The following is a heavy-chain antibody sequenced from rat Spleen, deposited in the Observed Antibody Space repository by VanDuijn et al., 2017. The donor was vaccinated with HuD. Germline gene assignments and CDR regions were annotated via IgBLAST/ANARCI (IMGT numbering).Heavy chain of an antibody. J-gene: IGHJ1*01. V-gene: IGHV5-29*01. CDR3: ARKDYSSYIYYWYFDF. D-gene: IGHD1-2*01. CDR1: GFTFSDYY. Sequence: EVQLVESDGGLVQPGRSLKLSCAASGFTFSDYYMAWVRQAPTKGLEWVATISYDGSSTYYRDSVKGRFTISRDNAKSTLYLQMDSLRSEDTATYYCARKDYSSYIYYWYFDFWGPGTMVTVSS. CDR2: ISYDGSST.